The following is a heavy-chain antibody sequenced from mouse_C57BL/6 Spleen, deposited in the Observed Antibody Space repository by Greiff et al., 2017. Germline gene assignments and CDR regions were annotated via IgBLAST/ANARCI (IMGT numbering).Heavy chain of an antibody. V-gene: IGHV1-74*01. CDR3: AIEKANPYAMDY. D-gene: IGHD6-1*02. J-gene: IGHJ4*01. CDR2: IHPSDSDT. CDR1: GYTFTSYW. Sequence: QVQLKQPGAELVKPGASVKVSCKASGYTFTSYWMHWVKQRPGQGLEWIGRIHPSDSDTNYNQKFKGKATLTVDKSSSTAYMQLSSLTSEDSAVYYCAIEKANPYAMDYWGQGTSVTVSS.